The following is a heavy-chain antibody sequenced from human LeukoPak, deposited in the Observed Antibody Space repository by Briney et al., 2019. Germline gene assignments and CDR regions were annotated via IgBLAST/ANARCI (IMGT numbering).Heavy chain of an antibody. CDR3: AKGRRAIGY. CDR1: GFTFSSYG. V-gene: IGHV3-30*18. CDR2: ISYDGSNK. J-gene: IGHJ4*02. Sequence: GGSLRLSCAASGFTFSSYGMHWVRQAPGKGLEWVAVISYDGSNKHYADSVKGRFTISRDNSKNTLYLQMDSLRAEDTAVYYCAKGRRAIGYWGQGTLVTVSS. D-gene: IGHD2-2*02.